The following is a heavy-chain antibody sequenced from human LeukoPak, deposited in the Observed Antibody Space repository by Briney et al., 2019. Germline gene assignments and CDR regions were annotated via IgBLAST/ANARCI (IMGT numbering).Heavy chain of an antibody. V-gene: IGHV1-18*01. J-gene: IGHJ6*03. CDR2: ISTYNGNT. Sequence: ALVKVSCKASAYTSPNYGITWVRQAPGRGLEWMGWISTYNGNTQYAQKFQGRLTMTTDTPTKTVYMELRSLRSNDTAVYYCALPAKGAFFYYYMEVWGKGTTVTVSS. CDR3: ALPAKGAFFYYYMEV. D-gene: IGHD2-2*01. CDR1: AYTSPNYG.